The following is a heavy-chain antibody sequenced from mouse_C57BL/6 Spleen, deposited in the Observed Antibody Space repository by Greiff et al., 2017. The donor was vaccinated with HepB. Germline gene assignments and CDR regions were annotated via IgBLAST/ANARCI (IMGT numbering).Heavy chain of an antibody. J-gene: IGHJ2*01. CDR3: ARELTHWEDY. CDR2: IDPEDGET. Sequence: VQLQQSGAELVKPGASVKLSCTASGFNFKDYYMHWVKQRTEQGLEWIGRIDPEDGETKYAPKLQGTATITADTSTNTAYLQLSSLTSADTTVYYCARELTHWEDYWCQGTTLTASS. D-gene: IGHD4-1*01. CDR1: GFNFKDYY. V-gene: IGHV14-2*01.